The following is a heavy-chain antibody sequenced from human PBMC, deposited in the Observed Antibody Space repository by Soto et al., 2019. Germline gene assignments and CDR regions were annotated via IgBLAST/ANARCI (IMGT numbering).Heavy chain of an antibody. J-gene: IGHJ4*02. CDR3: ARATSRYSSRFDY. D-gene: IGHD6-19*01. Sequence: SETLSLTCTVSGGSISSGGYYWSWIRQHPGKGLEWIGYIYYSGSTYYNPSLKSRVTISVDTSKNQFSLKLSSVTAADTAVYYCARATSRYSSRFDYWGQGTLVTVSS. CDR2: IYYSGST. CDR1: GGSISSGGYY. V-gene: IGHV4-31*03.